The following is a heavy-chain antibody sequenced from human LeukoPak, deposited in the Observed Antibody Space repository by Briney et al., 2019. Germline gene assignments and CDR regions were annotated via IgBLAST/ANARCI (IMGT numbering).Heavy chain of an antibody. CDR1: GGSVSSGSYF. D-gene: IGHD3-3*01. Sequence: SETLSLTCTVSGGSVSSGSYFWTWIRQSPGKRLEYVGYIYYSGSTNYNPSLKSRVTISVDTSKNQFSLKLSSVTAADTAVYYCARARSGYYPDYWGQGTLVTVSS. V-gene: IGHV4-61*01. J-gene: IGHJ4*02. CDR2: IYYSGST. CDR3: ARARSGYYPDY.